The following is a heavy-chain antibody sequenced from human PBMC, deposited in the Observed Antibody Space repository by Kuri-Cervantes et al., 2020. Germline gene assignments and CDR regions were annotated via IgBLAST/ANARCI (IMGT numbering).Heavy chain of an antibody. Sequence: SETLSLTCAVSDGSISSGGYSWSWIRQPPGKGLEWIGYIYHSGSTYYNPSLKSRVTISVDRSKNQFSLKLSSVTAADTAAYYCARVSVYCSSTSCYPSYFDYWGQGTLVTVSS. CDR3: ARVSVYCSSTSCYPSYFDY. V-gene: IGHV4-30-2*01. CDR2: IYHSGST. CDR1: DGSISSGGYS. J-gene: IGHJ4*02. D-gene: IGHD2-2*01.